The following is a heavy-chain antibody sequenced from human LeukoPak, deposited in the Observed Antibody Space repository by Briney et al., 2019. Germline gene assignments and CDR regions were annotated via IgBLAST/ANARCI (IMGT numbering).Heavy chain of an antibody. V-gene: IGHV3-7*03. J-gene: IGHJ5*02. D-gene: IGHD2-2*01. CDR1: GFIFTNYF. Sequence: GGSLRLSCAASGFIFTNYFMSWVRQAPGKGLEWVASIKHDGSEKYYVDSVRGRFTISRDNTMNSLYLQMNSLRAEDTAVYYCARERSRGFDPWGQGTLVTVSS. CDR2: IKHDGSEK. CDR3: ARERSRGFDP.